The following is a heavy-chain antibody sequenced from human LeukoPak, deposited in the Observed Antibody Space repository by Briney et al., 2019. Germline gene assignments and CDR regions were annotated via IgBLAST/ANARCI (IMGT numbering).Heavy chain of an antibody. J-gene: IGHJ4*02. CDR2: IYHSGST. Sequence: SETLSLTCAVSGGSISSSNWWSWVRQPPGKGLEWIGEIYHSGSTNYNPSLKSRVTISVDKSKNQFSLKLSSVTAADTAVYYCARSLYSGSYYEERWGQGTLVTVSS. CDR3: ARSLYSGSYYEER. V-gene: IGHV4-4*02. CDR1: GGSISSSNW. D-gene: IGHD1-26*01.